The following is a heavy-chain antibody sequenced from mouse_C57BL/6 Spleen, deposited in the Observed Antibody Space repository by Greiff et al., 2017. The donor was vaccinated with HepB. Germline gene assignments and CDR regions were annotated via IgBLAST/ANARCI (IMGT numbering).Heavy chain of an antibody. CDR1: GYTFTDYE. D-gene: IGHD1-1*01. CDR3: RIYYYGSSYGYFDV. J-gene: IGHJ1*03. Sequence: VQLQQSGAELVRPGASVTLSCKASGYTFTDYEMHWVKQTPVHGLEWIGAIDPETGGTAYNQKFKGKAILTADKSSSTAYMELRSLTSEDSAVYYCRIYYYGSSYGYFDVWGTGTTVTVSS. CDR2: IDPETGGT. V-gene: IGHV1-15*01.